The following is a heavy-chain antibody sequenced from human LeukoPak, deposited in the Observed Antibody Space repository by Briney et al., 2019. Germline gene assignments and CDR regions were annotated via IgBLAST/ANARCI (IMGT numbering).Heavy chain of an antibody. CDR2: IYYSGST. D-gene: IGHD5-18*01. V-gene: IGHV4-59*01. CDR3: ASSGYSYGSPFDY. CDR1: GGSISSYY. J-gene: IGHJ4*02. Sequence: PSETLSLTCTVSGGSISSYYWSWIRQPPGKGLEWIGYIYYSGSTNYNPSLKSRVTISVDTSKNHFSLKLSSVTAADTAVYYCASSGYSYGSPFDYWGQGTLVTVSS.